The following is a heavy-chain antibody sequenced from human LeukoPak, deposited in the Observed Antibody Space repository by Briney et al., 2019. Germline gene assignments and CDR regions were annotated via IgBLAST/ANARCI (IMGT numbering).Heavy chain of an antibody. V-gene: IGHV4-59*01. D-gene: IGHD3-10*01. CDR2: IYYSGST. Sequence: SETLSLTCTVSGGSISSYYWSWIRQPPGKGLEWIGYIYYSGSTNYNPSLKSRVTISVDTSNNQFSLKLSSVTAADTAVYYCARVPAHGSGSYYFDYWGQGTLVTVSS. CDR1: GGSISSYY. CDR3: ARVPAHGSGSYYFDY. J-gene: IGHJ4*02.